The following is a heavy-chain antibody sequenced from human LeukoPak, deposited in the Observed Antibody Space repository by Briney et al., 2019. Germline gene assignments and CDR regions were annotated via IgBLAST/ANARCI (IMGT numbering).Heavy chain of an antibody. Sequence: GGSLRLSCAASGFPFSSYEINWVRQAPGKGLEWVSYISSSGRTIYYADSVKGRFTISRDNAKNSLYLQMNSLRAEDTAVYYCATGLLLRRALFDYWGQGTLVTVSS. J-gene: IGHJ4*02. D-gene: IGHD2-15*01. CDR1: GFPFSSYE. CDR3: ATGLLLRRALFDY. CDR2: ISSSGRTI. V-gene: IGHV3-48*03.